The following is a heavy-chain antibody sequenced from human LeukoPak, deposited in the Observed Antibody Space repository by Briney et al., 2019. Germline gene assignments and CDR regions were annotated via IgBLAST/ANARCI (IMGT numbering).Heavy chain of an antibody. CDR2: INHSGGT. J-gene: IGHJ6*02. D-gene: IGHD1-26*01. CDR1: GGSFSGYY. CDR3: ARGRLNIVGATKVANYYYYGMDV. V-gene: IGHV4-34*01. Sequence: SETLSLTCAVYGGSFSGYYRSWIRQPPGKGLECIGEINHSGGTNYNPSLKSRVTISVDTSKNQFSLKLSSVTAADTAVYYCARGRLNIVGATKVANYYYYGMDVWGQGTTVTVSS.